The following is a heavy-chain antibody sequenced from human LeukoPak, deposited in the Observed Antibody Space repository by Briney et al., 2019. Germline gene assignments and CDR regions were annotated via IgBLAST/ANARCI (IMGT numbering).Heavy chain of an antibody. CDR2: ISGSGGST. CDR3: AKAALILVPADSFDI. V-gene: IGHV3-23*01. D-gene: IGHD3-3*01. Sequence: GGSLRLSCAASGFTVITNDMPWVRQAPGKGLEWVSAISGSGGSTYYADSVKGRFTISRDNSKNTLYLQMNSLRAEDTAVYYCAKAALILVPADSFDIWGQGTMVTVSS. J-gene: IGHJ3*02. CDR1: GFTVITND.